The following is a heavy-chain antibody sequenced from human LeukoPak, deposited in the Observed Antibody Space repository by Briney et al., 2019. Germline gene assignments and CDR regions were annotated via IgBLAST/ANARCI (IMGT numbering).Heavy chain of an antibody. CDR2: IRDDGSKT. Sequence: GGSLRLSCVESGFTFSSHGLQWVRQAPGKVLEWVAFIRDDGSKTHYADSLKGRFTISRDNSKNTLYLQMTSLRPDDTSLYHCARDPHSGTAVLDLWGRWTMVTVS. D-gene: IGHD3-10*01. V-gene: IGHV3-30*02. CDR1: GFTFSSHG. CDR3: ARDPHSGTAVLDL. J-gene: IGHJ3*01.